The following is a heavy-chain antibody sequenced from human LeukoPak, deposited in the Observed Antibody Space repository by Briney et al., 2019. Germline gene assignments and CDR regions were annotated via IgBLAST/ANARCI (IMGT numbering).Heavy chain of an antibody. CDR3: ARGGYYYDNPTPFDY. V-gene: IGHV4-34*01. CDR1: GGSFSGYY. D-gene: IGHD3-22*01. J-gene: IGHJ4*02. CDR2: INHSGST. Sequence: PSETLSLTCAVYGGSFSGYYWSWIRQPPGKGLEWIGEINHSGSTNYNPSLKSRVTISVDTSKNQFSLKLSSATAADTAVYYCARGGYYYDNPTPFDYWGQGTLVTVSS.